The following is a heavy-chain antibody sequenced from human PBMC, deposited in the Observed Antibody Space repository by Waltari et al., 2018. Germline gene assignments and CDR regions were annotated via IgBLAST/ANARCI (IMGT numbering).Heavy chain of an antibody. Sequence: QVQLVQSGAEVKKPGSSVKVYCKASGGTFSSYTISWVRQAPGHGLEWMGRIIPILGIANYAKKFQGRGTITADKSTSTAYMELSSLRAEDTAVYYCARDQTDWGSLTRDWYFDLWGRGTLVTVSS. CDR1: GGTFSSYT. D-gene: IGHD7-27*01. CDR3: ARDQTDWGSLTRDWYFDL. J-gene: IGHJ2*01. CDR2: IIPILGIA. V-gene: IGHV1-69*08.